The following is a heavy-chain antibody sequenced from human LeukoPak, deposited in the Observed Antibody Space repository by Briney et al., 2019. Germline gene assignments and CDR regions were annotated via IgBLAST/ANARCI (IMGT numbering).Heavy chain of an antibody. CDR2: INPSGGST. D-gene: IGHD6-19*01. J-gene: IGHJ3*02. Sequence: ASVKVSCKASGYTFTSYYMHWVRQAPGQGLEWMGIINPSGGSTSYAQKFQGRVTMTRDMSTSTVYMELSSLRSEDTAVYYCARARLIAVAGDDAFDIWGQGTMVTVSS. CDR1: GYTFTSYY. V-gene: IGHV1-46*01. CDR3: ARARLIAVAGDDAFDI.